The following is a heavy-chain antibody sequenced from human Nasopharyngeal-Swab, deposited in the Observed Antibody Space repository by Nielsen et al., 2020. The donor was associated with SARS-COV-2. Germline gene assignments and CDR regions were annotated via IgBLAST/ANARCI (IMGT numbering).Heavy chain of an antibody. CDR2: IIPIFGTA. J-gene: IGHJ5*02. CDR1: GGTFSSYA. D-gene: IGHD3-10*01. CDR3: ARDALWFGELLSQGGWFDP. Sequence: VQVSCKASGGTFSSYAISWVRQAPGQGLEWMGGIIPIFGTANYAQKFQGRVTITADESTSTAYMELSSLRSEDTAVYYCARDALWFGELLSQGGWFDPWGQGTLVTVSS. V-gene: IGHV1-69*13.